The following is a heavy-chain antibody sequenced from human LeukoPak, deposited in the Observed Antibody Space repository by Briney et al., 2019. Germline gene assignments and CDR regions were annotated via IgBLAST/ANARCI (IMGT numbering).Heavy chain of an antibody. Sequence: GGSLRLSCAASGFTFSSYSMNWVRQAPGKGLEWVSSISSSSSYIYYADSVKGRFTISRDNAKNSLYLQMNSLRAEDTAVYYCASNIGARIAAAGIPGFDYWGQGTLVTVSS. J-gene: IGHJ4*02. D-gene: IGHD6-13*01. CDR2: ISSSSSYI. CDR1: GFTFSSYS. V-gene: IGHV3-21*01. CDR3: ASNIGARIAAAGIPGFDY.